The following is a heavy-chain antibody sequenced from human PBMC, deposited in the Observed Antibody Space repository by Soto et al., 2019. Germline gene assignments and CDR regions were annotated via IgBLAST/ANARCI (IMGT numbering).Heavy chain of an antibody. CDR3: ARDNWNPPPRRSYYGMDV. V-gene: IGHV1-69*01. D-gene: IGHD1-1*01. Sequence: QVQLVQSGAEVKKPGSSVKVSCKASGGTFSGYAISWVRQAPGQGLEWMGGIIPIFGTANYAQKFQGRVTITADESTSTAYMELSSLRSEDTAVYYCARDNWNPPPRRSYYGMDVWGQGTTVTVSS. CDR2: IIPIFGTA. CDR1: GGTFSGYA. J-gene: IGHJ6*02.